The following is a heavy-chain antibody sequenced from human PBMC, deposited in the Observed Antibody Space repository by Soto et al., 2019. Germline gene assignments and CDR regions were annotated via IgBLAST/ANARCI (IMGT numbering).Heavy chain of an antibody. CDR1: EYTFVNHD. D-gene: IGHD3-16*01. Sequence: QVQLVQSGAELKEPGASVKVSCTASEYTFVNHDINWVRQAPGRGLEWMGWMNPNSGNSGFAQKFQDRVTMSRDTSRETAYMELRNLRSEDTAVYSWASGWGRWPHGSPGDYGGQGTLVTVS. V-gene: IGHV1-8*01. CDR2: MNPNSGNS. CDR3: ASGWGRWPHGSPGDY. J-gene: IGHJ4*02.